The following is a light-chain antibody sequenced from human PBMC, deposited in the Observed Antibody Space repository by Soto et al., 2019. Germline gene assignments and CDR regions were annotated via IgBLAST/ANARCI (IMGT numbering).Light chain of an antibody. CDR2: AVS. Sequence: DVQMTQSPSSLSASVGDRIIITCQASQHINNYLNWYQQKPGRAPRLLIHAVSNLATGVPSRFSGSGFGTDFTFTVNSLQTEDFATYYCQQYDNLPLTFGPGTRVDVK. CDR3: QQYDNLPLT. CDR1: QHINNY. J-gene: IGKJ3*01. V-gene: IGKV1-33*01.